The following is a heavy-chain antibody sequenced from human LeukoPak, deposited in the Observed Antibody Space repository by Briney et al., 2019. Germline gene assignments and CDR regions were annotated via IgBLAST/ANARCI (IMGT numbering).Heavy chain of an antibody. CDR3: ARDSFPPIAAPGTGLSPFDY. CDR1: GGTFSSYA. J-gene: IGHJ4*02. Sequence: ASVKVSCKASGGTFSSYAISWVRQAPGEGLEWRGRIIPIFGTANYAQKFQGRVTITTDESTSTAYMELSSLRSEDTAVYYCARDSFPPIAAPGTGLSPFDYWGQGTLVTVSS. CDR2: IIPIFGTA. D-gene: IGHD6-13*01. V-gene: IGHV1-69*05.